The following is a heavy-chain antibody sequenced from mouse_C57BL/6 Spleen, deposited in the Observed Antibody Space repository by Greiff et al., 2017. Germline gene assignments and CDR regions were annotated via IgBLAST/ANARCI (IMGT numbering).Heavy chain of an antibody. D-gene: IGHD1-1*01. CDR1: GYAFSSSW. CDR3: APITTVVAPGYFDY. J-gene: IGHJ2*01. Sequence: VQLQQSGPELVKPGASVTISCKASGYAFSSSWMNWVKQRPGKGLEWIGRIYPGDGDTKYNGKFKGKATLTADKSTRTAYMQLSSLTSEDSAVYFCAPITTVVAPGYFDYWGQGTTLTVSS. V-gene: IGHV1-82*01. CDR2: IYPGDGDT.